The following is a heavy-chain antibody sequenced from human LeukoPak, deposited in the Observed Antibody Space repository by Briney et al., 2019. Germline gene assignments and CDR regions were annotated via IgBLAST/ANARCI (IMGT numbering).Heavy chain of an antibody. Sequence: SETLSLTCAVSGYSISSGYYWGWIRQPPGKGLEWIGSIYHSGSTYYNPSLKSRVNISVDTSKNQFSLKLSSVTAADTAVYYCARYSTGNFGYWGQGTLVTVSS. CDR1: GYSISSGYY. J-gene: IGHJ4*02. V-gene: IGHV4-38-2*01. CDR2: IYHSGST. CDR3: ARYSTGNFGY. D-gene: IGHD2-15*01.